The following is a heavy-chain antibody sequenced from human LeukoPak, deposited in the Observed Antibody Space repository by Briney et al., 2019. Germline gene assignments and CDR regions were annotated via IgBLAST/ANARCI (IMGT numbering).Heavy chain of an antibody. D-gene: IGHD7-27*01. Sequence: GTSVKVSCKASGFTSTSSAVQWVRQARGQRLEWIGWIVVGSGNTNYAQKFQERVTITRDTSASTAYMELSSLRSEDTAVYYCARPGLGRSSEPPFDYWGQGTLVSVSS. J-gene: IGHJ4*02. CDR3: ARPGLGRSSEPPFDY. CDR2: IVVGSGNT. CDR1: GFTSTSSA. V-gene: IGHV1-58*01.